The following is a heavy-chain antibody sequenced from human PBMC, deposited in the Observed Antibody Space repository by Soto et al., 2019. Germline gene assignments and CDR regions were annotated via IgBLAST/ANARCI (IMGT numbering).Heavy chain of an antibody. V-gene: IGHV1-18*04. CDR2: ISAYNGNT. CDR3: ARGDHCYDSSGYYTSWFDY. D-gene: IGHD3-22*01. Sequence: ASVKVSCKASGDTFTSYGISWVRQAPGQGLEWMGWISAYNGNTNYAQKLQGRVTMTTDTSTSTAYMELRSLRSDDTAVYYCARGDHCYDSSGYYTSWFDYWCQGTLVTVSS. J-gene: IGHJ4*02. CDR1: GDTFTSYG.